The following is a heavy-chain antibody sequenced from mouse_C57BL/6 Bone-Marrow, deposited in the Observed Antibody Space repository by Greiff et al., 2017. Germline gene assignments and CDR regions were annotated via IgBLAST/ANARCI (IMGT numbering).Heavy chain of an antibody. V-gene: IGHV14-4*01. CDR3: TRSLIYYGTNY. J-gene: IGHJ2*01. D-gene: IGHD1-1*01. CDR1: GFNIKDDY. Sequence: VQLQQSGAELVRPGASVKLSCTASGFNIKDDYMHWVKQRPEQGLEWIGWIDPENGDTEYASKFQGKATITADTSSNTAYLQLSSLTSEDTAVYYFTRSLIYYGTNYWGQGTTLTVSS. CDR2: IDPENGDT.